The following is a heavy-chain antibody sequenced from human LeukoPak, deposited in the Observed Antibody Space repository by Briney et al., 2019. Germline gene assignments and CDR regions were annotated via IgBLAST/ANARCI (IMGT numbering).Heavy chain of an antibody. CDR2: TYYSGST. J-gene: IGHJ4*02. CDR3: ARDGDY. V-gene: IGHV4-61*01. Sequence: SETLSLTCTVSGGSVSSGSYCWSWIRQPPGKGLEWIGYTYYSGSTNYNPSLKSRVTISADTSKNQFSLKLSSVTAADTAVYYCARDGDYWGQGTLVTVSS. CDR1: GGSVSSGSYC.